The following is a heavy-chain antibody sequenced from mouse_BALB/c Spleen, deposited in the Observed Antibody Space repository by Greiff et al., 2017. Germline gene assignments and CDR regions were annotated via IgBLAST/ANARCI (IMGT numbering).Heavy chain of an antibody. Sequence: EVKLQESGGGLVQPGGSLKLSCAASGFDFSRYWMSWVRQAPGKGLEWIGEINPDSSTINYTPSLKDKFIISRDNAKNTLYLQMSKVRSEDTALYYCARQGPDGYYRFEDYWGQGTTLTVSS. V-gene: IGHV4-1*02. CDR1: GFDFSRYW. J-gene: IGHJ2*01. CDR3: ARQGPDGYYRFEDY. D-gene: IGHD2-3*01. CDR2: INPDSSTI.